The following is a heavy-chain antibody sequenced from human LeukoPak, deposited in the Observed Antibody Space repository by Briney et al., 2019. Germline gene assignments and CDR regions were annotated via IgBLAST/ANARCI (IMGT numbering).Heavy chain of an antibody. V-gene: IGHV1-46*01. J-gene: IGHJ4*02. CDR2: INPSDGST. D-gene: IGHD2-8*01. Sequence: ASVKVSCKASGYTFTSYYMHWVRQAPGQGLEWMGIINPSDGSTSYAQKFPSRVTITRHTSTSTFYMELSSLRSEDTAVYYCATNGVSTLEFDYWGQGTLVTVSS. CDR3: ATNGVSTLEFDY. CDR1: GYTFTSYY.